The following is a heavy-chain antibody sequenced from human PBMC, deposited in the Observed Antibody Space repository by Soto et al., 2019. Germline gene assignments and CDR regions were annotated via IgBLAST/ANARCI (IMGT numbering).Heavy chain of an antibody. J-gene: IGHJ4*02. CDR1: GYTFTGHY. CDR2: IGPESGAT. V-gene: IGHV1-2*02. D-gene: IGHD5-12*01. Sequence: ASVKVSCKASGYTFTGHYIHWVRQAPEQGPEWMGEIGPESGATRYAQKFQGRVTMTRDMSITTVYMELNNLSPDDTAVYYCGRGRSGQIVVFYCGQGTTLTV. CDR3: GRGRSGQIVVFY.